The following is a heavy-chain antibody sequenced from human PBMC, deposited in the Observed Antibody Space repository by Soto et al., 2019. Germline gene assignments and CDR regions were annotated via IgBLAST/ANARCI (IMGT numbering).Heavy chain of an antibody. CDR3: ARARANWGLYGMDV. Sequence: QLQLQESGSGLVKPSQTLSLTCAVSGGSINSGGYSWSWIRQPPGKGLEWIGYIYHSGSTYYNPSLKSRVTISVDRSKNQFSLNLSSVTAADTAVYDCARARANWGLYGMDVWGQGTTVTVSS. D-gene: IGHD7-27*01. CDR2: IYHSGST. J-gene: IGHJ6*02. CDR1: GGSINSGGYS. V-gene: IGHV4-30-2*01.